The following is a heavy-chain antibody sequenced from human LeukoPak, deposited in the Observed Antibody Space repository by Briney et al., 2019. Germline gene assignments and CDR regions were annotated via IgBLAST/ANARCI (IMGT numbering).Heavy chain of an antibody. CDR2: INPNSGGT. V-gene: IGHV1-2*06. J-gene: IGHJ4*02. CDR1: GYTFTGYY. CDR3: ARAARITIFGVVRYYFDY. D-gene: IGHD3-3*01. Sequence: ASVNVSCKASGYTFTGYYMHWVRQAPGQGLEWMGRINPNSGGTNYAQKFQGRVTMTRDTSISTAYMELSRLRSDDTAVYYCARAARITIFGVVRYYFDYWGQGTLVTVSS.